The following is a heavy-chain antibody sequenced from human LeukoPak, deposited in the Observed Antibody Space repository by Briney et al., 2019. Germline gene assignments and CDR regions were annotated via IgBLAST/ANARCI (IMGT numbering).Heavy chain of an antibody. Sequence: SETLSLTCTVSGGSISSYYWSWVRQPPGKGLEWIGYIYYSGSTNYNPSLKSRVTISVDTSKNQFSLKLSSVPAADTAVYYCARGAEYSSSWYCLDPWGQGTLVTVSS. CDR1: GGSISSYY. V-gene: IGHV4-59*01. CDR3: ARGAEYSSSWYCLDP. D-gene: IGHD6-13*01. J-gene: IGHJ5*02. CDR2: IYYSGST.